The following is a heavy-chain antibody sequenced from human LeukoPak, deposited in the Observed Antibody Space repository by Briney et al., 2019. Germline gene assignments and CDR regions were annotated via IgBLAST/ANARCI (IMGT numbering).Heavy chain of an antibody. J-gene: IGHJ5*01. D-gene: IGHD6-6*01. CDR1: GDSVSSNRAS. V-gene: IGHV6-1*01. Sequence: SQTLSLTCAVSGDSVSSNRASWNWIRQSPSGGLEWLGRTYYRSKWSNDYADSVKSRITISPDPSKNEFSLQLNSVTPEDTAVYYCARDPDSSYKWGPFDSWGQGTLVTVSS. CDR3: ARDPDSSYKWGPFDS. CDR2: TYYRSKWSN.